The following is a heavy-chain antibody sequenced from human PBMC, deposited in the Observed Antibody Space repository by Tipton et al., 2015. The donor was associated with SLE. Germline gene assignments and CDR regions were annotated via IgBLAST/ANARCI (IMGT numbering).Heavy chain of an antibody. V-gene: IGHV4-38-2*02. CDR1: GYSISSGYY. CDR2: IYHSGST. CDR3: ASVPY. Sequence: TLSLTCTVSGYSISSGYYWGWIRQPPGKGLEWIGSIYHSGSTYYNPSLKSRVTISVDTSKNQFSLKLSSVIAADTAVYYCASVPYWGQGTLVTVSS. J-gene: IGHJ4*02.